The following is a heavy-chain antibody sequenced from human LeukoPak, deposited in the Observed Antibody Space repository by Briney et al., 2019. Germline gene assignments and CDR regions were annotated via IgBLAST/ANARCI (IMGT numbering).Heavy chain of an antibody. CDR2: IYHSGST. Sequence: PSGTLSLTCAVSGGSISSSNWWSWVRQPPGKGLEWIGEIYHSGSTNYNPSLKSRVTISVDKSKNQFSLKLSSVTAADTAVYYCARGPGDSSGYYSNILFDPWGQGTLVTVSS. V-gene: IGHV4-4*02. CDR3: ARGPGDSSGYYSNILFDP. CDR1: GGSISSSNW. D-gene: IGHD3-22*01. J-gene: IGHJ5*02.